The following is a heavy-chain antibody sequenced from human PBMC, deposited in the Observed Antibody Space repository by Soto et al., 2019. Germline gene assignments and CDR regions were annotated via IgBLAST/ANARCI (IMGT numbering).Heavy chain of an antibody. CDR1: GGSFSGYY. CDR3: ASIRWYRRAGMDV. V-gene: IGHV4-34*01. J-gene: IGHJ6*02. Sequence: QVQLQQWGAGLLKPSETLSLTCAVYGGSFSGYYWSWIRQPPGKGLEWIGEINHSGNTNYNPSLKVRVTIPVDTSKDQCYLKLSCVTAADTAVYYCASIRWYRRAGMDVWGQGTTVTVSS. CDR2: INHSGNT. D-gene: IGHD2-15*01.